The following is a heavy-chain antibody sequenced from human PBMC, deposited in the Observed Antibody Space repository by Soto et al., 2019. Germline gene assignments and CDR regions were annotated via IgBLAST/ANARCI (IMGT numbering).Heavy chain of an antibody. V-gene: IGHV1-3*01. J-gene: IGHJ4*02. CDR3: ARSIVVVTALDH. D-gene: IGHD2-21*02. CDR1: GYTFTSYA. CDR2: INAGNGNT. Sequence: GASVNVSCKASGYTFTSYAMHWVRQAPGQRLEWMGWINAGNGNTKYSQKFQGRVTITRDTSASTAYMELSSLRSEDTAVYYCARSIVVVTALDHWGQGTLVTVSS.